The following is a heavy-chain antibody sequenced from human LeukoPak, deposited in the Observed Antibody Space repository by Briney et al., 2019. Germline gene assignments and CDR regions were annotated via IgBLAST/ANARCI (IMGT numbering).Heavy chain of an antibody. CDR3: ATLTPDYYGSGSTPYYYMDV. J-gene: IGHJ6*03. CDR1: GFPFSSNY. V-gene: IGHV3-53*01. Sequence: QAGGSLRLSCATSGFPFSSNYMMWVRQPPGKGLEWVSSIFPSGGEIHYADSVRGRFTISRDNSKSTLSLQMNSLRAEDTAVYYCATLTPDYYGSGSTPYYYMDVWGKGTTVTVSS. D-gene: IGHD3-10*01. CDR2: IFPSGGEI.